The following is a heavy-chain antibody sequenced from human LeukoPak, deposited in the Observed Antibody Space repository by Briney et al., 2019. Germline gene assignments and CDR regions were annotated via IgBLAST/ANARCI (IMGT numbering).Heavy chain of an antibody. J-gene: IGHJ4*02. CDR2: IYPGDSDT. D-gene: IGHD3-22*01. CDR3: ARVHYYETSDWGNYFDY. Sequence: GESLKISCKGSGYSFTSYWIGWVRQMPRKGLEWMGIIYPGDSDTRYSPSFQGQVTISADKSISTAYLQWSSLKASDTAMYYCARVHYYETSDWGNYFDYWGQGTLVTVSS. V-gene: IGHV5-51*01. CDR1: GYSFTSYW.